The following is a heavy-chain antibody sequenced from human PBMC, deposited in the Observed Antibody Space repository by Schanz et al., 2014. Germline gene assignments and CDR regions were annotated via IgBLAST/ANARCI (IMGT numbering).Heavy chain of an antibody. CDR2: INGNGGIT. Sequence: QVQLVDSGGGLVKPGGSLRLSCAASGFTFSDYYMTWIRQAPGKGLEWVSAINGNGGITYYADPVKGRFTISRDNSKNTLFLQMSSLRAEDTGVYYCARGREVVAKIFDVWGQGTMVTVSS. D-gene: IGHD3-22*01. CDR3: ARGREVVAKIFDV. V-gene: IGHV3-11*04. CDR1: GFTFSDYY. J-gene: IGHJ3*01.